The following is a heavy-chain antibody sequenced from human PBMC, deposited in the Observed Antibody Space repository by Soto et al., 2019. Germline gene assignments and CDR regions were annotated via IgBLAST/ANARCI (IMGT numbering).Heavy chain of an antibody. D-gene: IGHD3-16*01. J-gene: IGHJ6*02. CDR1: CYSFTRYG. CDR3: AMVDVYVTPSPQDV. V-gene: IGHV1-18*01. Sequence: GASVKVSCKASCYSFTRYGIAWARQAPGQGLEWMGWINTYNGNTNYAQNLQGRVTLTTDTSTSTAYMELTSLRSNDTAIYYCAMVDVYVTPSPQDVWGQGTTVTVSS. CDR2: INTYNGNT.